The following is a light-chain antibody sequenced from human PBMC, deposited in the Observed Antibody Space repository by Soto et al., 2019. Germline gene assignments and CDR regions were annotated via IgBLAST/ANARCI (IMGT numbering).Light chain of an antibody. CDR3: SSYAGTNNLEV. J-gene: IGLJ3*02. Sequence: QSVLTQPPSASGSPGQSVTISCTGTSSDIGGYNFVSWYQQHPGKAPKLIIYEVNKRPSGVPDRFSGSKSGNTASLTVSGLQADDEGDYYCSSYAGTNNLEVFGGGTKLTVL. CDR2: EVN. CDR1: SSDIGGYNF. V-gene: IGLV2-8*01.